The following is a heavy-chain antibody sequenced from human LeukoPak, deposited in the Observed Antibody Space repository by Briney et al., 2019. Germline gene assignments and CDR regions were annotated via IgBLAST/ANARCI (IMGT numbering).Heavy chain of an antibody. D-gene: IGHD5-12*01. CDR1: GFTFSSYS. J-gene: IGHJ4*02. Sequence: GGSLRLSCAASGFTFSSYSMNWVRQAPGKGLEWVSSISSSSSYIYYADSVKGRFTISRDNAKNSLYLQMNSLRAEDTAVYYCARTYSRESGYDFVFHYWGQGTRVTVSS. CDR3: ARTYSRESGYDFVFHY. V-gene: IGHV3-21*01. CDR2: ISSSSSYI.